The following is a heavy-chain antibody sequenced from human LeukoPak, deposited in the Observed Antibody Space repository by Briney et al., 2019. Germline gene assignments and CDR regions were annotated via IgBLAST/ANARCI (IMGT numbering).Heavy chain of an antibody. CDR2: IYHSGST. J-gene: IGHJ4*02. CDR3: ASYEGGVMVY. Sequence: SETLSLTCTVSGYSISSGYYWGWIRQPPGKGLEWIGSIYHSGSTYYNPSLKSRVTISVDTSKNQFSLKLSSVTAADTAVYYCASYEGGVMVYWGQGTLVTVSS. CDR1: GYSISSGYY. V-gene: IGHV4-38-2*02. D-gene: IGHD3-16*01.